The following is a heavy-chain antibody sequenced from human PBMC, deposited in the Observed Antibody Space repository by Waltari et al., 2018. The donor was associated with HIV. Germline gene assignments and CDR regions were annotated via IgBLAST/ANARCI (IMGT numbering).Heavy chain of an antibody. V-gene: IGHV4-34*01. CDR3: ARGPPFYDSSGYYRELRSPFDY. D-gene: IGHD3-22*01. CDR1: GGSFSGYY. Sequence: QVQLQQWGAGLLKPSETLSLTCAVYGGSFSGYYWSWIRQPPGKGLEWIGEINHSGSTNYNPSLKSRVTISLDTSKNQFSLKLSSVTAADTAVYYCARGPPFYDSSGYYRELRSPFDYWGQGTLVTVSS. CDR2: INHSGST. J-gene: IGHJ4*02.